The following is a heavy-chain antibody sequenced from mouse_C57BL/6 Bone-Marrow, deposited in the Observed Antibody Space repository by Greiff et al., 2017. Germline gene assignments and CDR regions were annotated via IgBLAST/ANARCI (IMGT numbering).Heavy chain of an antibody. V-gene: IGHV5-4*01. CDR1: GFTFSSYA. CDR3: AREGGGSSVDY. Sequence: EVQLVESGGGLVKPGGSLKLSCAASGFTFSSYAMSWVRQTPEKRLEWVATISDGGSYTYYPDNVKGRFTISRDNAKNNLYLQLGHLKSEDTAMYYCAREGGGSSVDYWGQGTTLTVSS. D-gene: IGHD1-1*02. CDR2: ISDGGSYT. J-gene: IGHJ2*01.